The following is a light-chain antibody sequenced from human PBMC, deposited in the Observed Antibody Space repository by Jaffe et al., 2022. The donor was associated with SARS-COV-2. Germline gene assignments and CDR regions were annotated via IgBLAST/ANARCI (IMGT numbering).Light chain of an antibody. V-gene: IGLV3-25*03. Sequence: SYEVTQPPSVSVSPGQTARITCSGDALSKQYAYWYQQKSGQAPILVIYKDTERPSGIPERFSGSSSGTTVTLTISGVQAEDEADYYCLSGDSSGPGGSSGPGVFGGGTKLTVL. CDR1: ALSKQY. CDR2: KDT. CDR3: LSGDSSGPGGSSGPGV. J-gene: IGLJ2*01.